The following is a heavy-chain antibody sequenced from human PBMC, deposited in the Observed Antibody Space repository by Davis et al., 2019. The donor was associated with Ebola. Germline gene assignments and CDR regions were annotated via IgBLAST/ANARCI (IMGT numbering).Heavy chain of an antibody. CDR1: GYTFTRHA. J-gene: IGHJ5*02. Sequence: ASVKVSCKASGYTFTRHAITWVRQAPGQGLEWMGWISAFNGNTNYAQMFQGRVTMTTDTSTSTAYMELRSLRSYDTAVYYCAGQIQASFDPWGQGTLVTVSS. V-gene: IGHV1-18*04. CDR3: AGQIQASFDP. CDR2: ISAFNGNT.